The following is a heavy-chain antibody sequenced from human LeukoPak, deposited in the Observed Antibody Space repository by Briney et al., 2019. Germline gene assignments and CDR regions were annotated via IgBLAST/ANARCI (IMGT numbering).Heavy chain of an antibody. Sequence: SQTLSLTCAVSGGSISSGGYSWSWIRQPPGKGLEWIGYIYHSGSTYYNPSLKSRVTISVDRSKNQFSLKPSSVTAADTAVYYCARTRDGYNQYYFDYWGQGTLVTVSS. CDR1: GGSISSGGYS. CDR2: IYHSGST. CDR3: ARTRDGYNQYYFDY. J-gene: IGHJ4*02. D-gene: IGHD5-24*01. V-gene: IGHV4-30-2*01.